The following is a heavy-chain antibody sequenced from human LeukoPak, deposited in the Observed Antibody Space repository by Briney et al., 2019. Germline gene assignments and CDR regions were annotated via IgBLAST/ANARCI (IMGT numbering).Heavy chain of an antibody. CDR1: GFTFSNYG. Sequence: GGSLRLSCAASGFTFSNYGMHWVRQAPGKGLEWVAVISYEGGTQYYVDSVKGRFTISRDNSKNTLYLQMNSLRVEDTAVYYCAKRQWLATNYYWGQGTLVTVSS. V-gene: IGHV3-30*18. J-gene: IGHJ4*02. CDR2: ISYEGGTQ. D-gene: IGHD6-19*01. CDR3: AKRQWLATNYY.